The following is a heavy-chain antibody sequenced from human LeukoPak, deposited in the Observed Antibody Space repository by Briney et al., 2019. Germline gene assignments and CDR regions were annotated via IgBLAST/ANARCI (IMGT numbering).Heavy chain of an antibody. Sequence: SETLSLTCAVSGGSISSGGYSWSWIRQPPGKGLEWIGYIYNSGSTNDNPSLKGRVTMSVDTSKSQFSLKLSSVTAADTAVYYCARHRVGTTRDFDYWGQGTLVTVSS. V-gene: IGHV4-61*08. CDR2: IYNSGST. D-gene: IGHD1-26*01. J-gene: IGHJ4*02. CDR3: ARHRVGTTRDFDY. CDR1: GGSISSGGYS.